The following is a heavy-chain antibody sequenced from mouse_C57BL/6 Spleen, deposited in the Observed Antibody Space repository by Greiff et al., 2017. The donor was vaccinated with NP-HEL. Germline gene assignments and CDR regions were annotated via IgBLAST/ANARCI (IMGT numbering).Heavy chain of an antibody. V-gene: IGHV5-12*01. CDR2: ISNGGGST. CDR3: ARSYYSNYDYAMDY. Sequence: EVQRVESGGGLVQPGGSLKLSCAASGFTFSDYYMYWVRQTPEKRVEWVAYISNGGGSTYYPDTVKGRFTISRDNAKNTLYLQMSRLKSEDTAMYYCARSYYSNYDYAMDYWGQGTSVTVSS. CDR1: GFTFSDYY. D-gene: IGHD2-5*01. J-gene: IGHJ4*01.